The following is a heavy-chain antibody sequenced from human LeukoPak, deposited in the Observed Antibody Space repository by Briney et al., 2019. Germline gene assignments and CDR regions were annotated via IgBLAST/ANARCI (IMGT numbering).Heavy chain of an antibody. CDR3: ASYGEMSANFDY. CDR2: IYYSGST. CDR1: GGSISSYY. V-gene: IGHV4-59*08. D-gene: IGHD4-17*01. J-gene: IGHJ4*02. Sequence: PSETLSLACTVSGGSISSYYWSWIRQPPGKGLEWIGYIYYSGSTNYNPSLKSRVTISVDTSKNQFSLKLSSVTAADTAVYYCASYGEMSANFDYWGQGTLVTVSS.